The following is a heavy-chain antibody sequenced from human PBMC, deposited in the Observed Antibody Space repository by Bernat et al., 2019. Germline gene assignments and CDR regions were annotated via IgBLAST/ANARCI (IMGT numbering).Heavy chain of an antibody. Sequence: QVQLVQSGAEVKKPGASVKVSCKASGYTFTGYYMHWVRQAPGQGLEWMGWINPNSVGTNYAQKFQGWVTMTRDTSISTAYMELSRLRSDDTAVYYCARSGDYLPRTNWFDPWGQGTLVTVSS. J-gene: IGHJ5*02. CDR2: INPNSVGT. V-gene: IGHV1-2*04. CDR1: GYTFTGYY. D-gene: IGHD2-21*02. CDR3: ARSGDYLPRTNWFDP.